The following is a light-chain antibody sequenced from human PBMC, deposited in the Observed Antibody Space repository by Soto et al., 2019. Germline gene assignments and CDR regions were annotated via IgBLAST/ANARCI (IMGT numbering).Light chain of an antibody. CDR3: AAWDESLNGVL. V-gene: IGLV1-44*01. CDR2: RDS. Sequence: VLTQPPSASGTPGQRVTISCSGSGSNIGSYTVTWYQHLPGAAPRVLIYRDSERPSGVPDRISGSKSGTSASLTLSGLQSEDEADYYCAAWDESLNGVLFGGGTKVTVL. CDR1: GSNIGSYT. J-gene: IGLJ2*01.